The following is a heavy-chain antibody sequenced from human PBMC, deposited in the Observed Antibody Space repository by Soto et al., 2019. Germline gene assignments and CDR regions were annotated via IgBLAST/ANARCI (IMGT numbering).Heavy chain of an antibody. D-gene: IGHD1-26*01. CDR1: GGTFSSPT. J-gene: IGHJ2*01. V-gene: IGHV1-69*01. Sequence: QVQLVQSGAEVKKPGSSVKVSCKASGGTFSSPTISWVRQAPGQGLEWMGGVSPIFGTTYYAQKFQGRLTITADASSGTAYMELSSMTSEDTAVYYCAGGGSSGGWYFDVWGRGTLLTVSS. CDR2: VSPIFGTT. CDR3: AGGGSSGGWYFDV.